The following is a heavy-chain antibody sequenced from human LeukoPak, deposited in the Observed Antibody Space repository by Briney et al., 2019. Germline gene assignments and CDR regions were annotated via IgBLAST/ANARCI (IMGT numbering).Heavy chain of an antibody. CDR3: ARGAVVAATKDY. CDR2: ISSSSSYI. J-gene: IGHJ4*02. D-gene: IGHD2-15*01. Sequence: GGSLRLSCAASGFTFSSYSMNWVRQAPGKGLEWVSSISSSSSYIYYADSVKGRFTISRDNAKNSLYLQMNSLRAEDTAVYYCARGAVVAATKDYWGQGTLVTVSS. V-gene: IGHV3-21*04. CDR1: GFTFSSYS.